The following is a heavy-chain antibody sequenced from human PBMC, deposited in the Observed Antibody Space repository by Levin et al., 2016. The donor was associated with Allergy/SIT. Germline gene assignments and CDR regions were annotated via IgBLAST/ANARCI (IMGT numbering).Heavy chain of an antibody. J-gene: IGHJ4*02. D-gene: IGHD5-12*01. CDR3: ATAVPTPGFDY. CDR1: GYSFTAYY. V-gene: IGHV1-2*04. Sequence: ASVKVSCKASGYSFTAYYIHWVRQAPGQGLEWMGWINPKTGGTNYAQKFRGWVTMTRDTSINTAYMQLNRLKSDDTAVYYCATAVPTPGFDYWGRGTLVTVSS. CDR2: INPKTGGT.